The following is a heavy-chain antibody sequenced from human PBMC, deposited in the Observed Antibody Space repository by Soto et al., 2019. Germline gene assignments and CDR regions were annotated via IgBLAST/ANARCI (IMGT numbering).Heavy chain of an antibody. CDR3: VQTTGWPGFDF. D-gene: IGHD6-19*01. Sequence: EVQLVESGGGLIQPGGSLRLSCAASGFAVSSKYMTWVRQAPGKGLEWVSVIYGGGTTYYADSVKGRFTISRDTSKNTLSLQMNSLSADDTAVYYCVQTTGWPGFDFWGQGTLVTVSS. V-gene: IGHV3-53*01. J-gene: IGHJ4*02. CDR1: GFAVSSKY. CDR2: IYGGGTT.